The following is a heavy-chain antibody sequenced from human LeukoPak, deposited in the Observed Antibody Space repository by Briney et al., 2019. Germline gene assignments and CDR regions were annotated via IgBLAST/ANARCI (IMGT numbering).Heavy chain of an antibody. Sequence: GGSLRLSCAASGFTFSSYWMHWVRQAPGKGLEWVAVISYDGSNKYYADSVKGRFTISRDNSKNTLYLQMNSLRAEDTAVYYCARHDLYFDYWGQGTLVTVSS. CDR2: ISYDGSNK. V-gene: IGHV3-30*03. CDR3: ARHDLYFDY. J-gene: IGHJ4*02. CDR1: GFTFSSYW.